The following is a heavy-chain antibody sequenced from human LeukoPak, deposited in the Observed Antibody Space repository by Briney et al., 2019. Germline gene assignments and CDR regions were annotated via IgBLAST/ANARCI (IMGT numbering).Heavy chain of an antibody. CDR1: GFTFSSYE. V-gene: IGHV3-48*03. CDR3: ARESIHSRVGNYFDY. D-gene: IGHD2-2*01. Sequence: GGSLRLSCAASGFTFSSYEMNWVRQAPGKGLEWVSYISSSGSTIYYADSVKGRFTISRDNAKNSLYLQMNSLRAEDTAVYYCARESIHSRVGNYFDYWGQGTRVTVSS. J-gene: IGHJ4*02. CDR2: ISSSGSTI.